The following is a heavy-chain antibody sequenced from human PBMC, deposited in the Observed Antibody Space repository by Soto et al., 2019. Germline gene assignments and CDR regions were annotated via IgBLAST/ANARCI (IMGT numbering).Heavy chain of an antibody. D-gene: IGHD2-8*01. CDR3: ARGVSFRWVY. V-gene: IGHV4-4*02. CDR2: VHHSGTT. J-gene: IGHJ4*02. Sequence: QVQLQESGPGLVKPSGTLSLTCAVSGGSISTDYWWSWVRQAPGKALERIGEVHHSGTTNYIRALKSRDTRSVDKSGKQVSLELTSVAAADTAVYYCARGVSFRWVYWGQGTLVTVSS. CDR1: GGSISTDYW.